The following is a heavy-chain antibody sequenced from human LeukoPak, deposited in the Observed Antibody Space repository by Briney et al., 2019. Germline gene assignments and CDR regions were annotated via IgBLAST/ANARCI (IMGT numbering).Heavy chain of an antibody. CDR1: GFTFSSYG. J-gene: IGHJ4*02. CDR2: IKRDGSEK. D-gene: IGHD5-18*01. Sequence: GGSLRLSCAASGFTFSSYGMNWVRQAPGKGLEWVANIKRDGSEKFYVDSVKGRFTISRDNAKNSLYLQMNSLRAEDTAVYYCVYSRSDYWGQGALVTVSS. V-gene: IGHV3-7*01. CDR3: VYSRSDY.